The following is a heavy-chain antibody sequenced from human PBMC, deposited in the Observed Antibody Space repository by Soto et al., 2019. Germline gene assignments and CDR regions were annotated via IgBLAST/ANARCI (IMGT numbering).Heavy chain of an antibody. CDR3: ARDSDYYYYGMDV. CDR2: INAGNGNT. CDR1: GYTFTSYA. J-gene: IGHJ6*02. V-gene: IGHV1-3*01. Sequence: QVQLVQSGAEVKKPGASVKVSCKASGYTFTSYAMHWVRQAPGQRLEWMGWINAGNGNTKYSQKFQGRVTITRDTSASTAYMELSSLRSDDTAVYYCARDSDYYYYGMDVWGQGTTVTVSS.